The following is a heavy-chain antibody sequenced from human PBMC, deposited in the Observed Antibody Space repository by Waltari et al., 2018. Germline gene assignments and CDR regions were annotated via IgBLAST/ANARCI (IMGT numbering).Heavy chain of an antibody. D-gene: IGHD2-2*02. J-gene: IGHJ4*02. Sequence: QVQLVQSGAEVKKPGSSVKVSCKASGGPFSSYAISWVRQAPGQGLEWMGRIIPIFGTANYAQKFQGRVTITADKSTSTAYMELSSLRSEDTAVYYCARDGGLGYCSSTSCYMSAYYFDYWGQGTLVTVSS. V-gene: IGHV1-69*13. CDR1: GGPFSSYA. CDR2: IIPIFGTA. CDR3: ARDGGLGYCSSTSCYMSAYYFDY.